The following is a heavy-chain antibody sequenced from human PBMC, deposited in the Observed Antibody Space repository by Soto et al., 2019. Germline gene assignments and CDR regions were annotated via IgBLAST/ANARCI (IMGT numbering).Heavy chain of an antibody. CDR1: GVRISTAW. CDR3: TTLAPIIVVVPAAKTAFDI. Sequence: EGALWLYCVASGVRISTAWMNLIRQAPGKGLEWVGRIKSKTDGGTTDYAAPVKGRFTISRDDSKNTLYLQMNSLKTEDTAVYYCTTLAPIIVVVPAAKTAFDIWGQGTMVTVSS. J-gene: IGHJ3*02. V-gene: IGHV3-15*01. CDR2: IKSKTDGGTT. D-gene: IGHD2-2*01.